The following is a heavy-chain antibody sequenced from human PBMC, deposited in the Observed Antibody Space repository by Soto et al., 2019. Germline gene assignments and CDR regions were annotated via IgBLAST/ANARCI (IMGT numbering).Heavy chain of an antibody. J-gene: IGHJ4*02. D-gene: IGHD2-21*02. CDR3: AKDIRLRDIVVVTAPGFDY. V-gene: IGHV3-9*01. CDR1: GFTFDDYA. CDR2: ISWNSGSI. Sequence: PGGSLRLSCAASGFTFDDYAMHWVRQVPGKGLEWVSGISWNSGSIGYADSVKGRFTISRDNAKNSLYLQMNSLRAEDTALYYCAKDIRLRDIVVVTAPGFDYWGQGTLVTVS.